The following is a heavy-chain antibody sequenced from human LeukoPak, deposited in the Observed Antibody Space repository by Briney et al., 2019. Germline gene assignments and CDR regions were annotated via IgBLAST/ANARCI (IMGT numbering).Heavy chain of an antibody. D-gene: IGHD3-3*01. J-gene: IGHJ3*02. Sequence: GGSLRLSCAASGFTFSSYEMNWVRQAPGKGLEWVSYISSSGSTIYYADSVKCRFTISRDNAKNSLYLQMNSLRSEDTAVYYCARDSSAHDAFDIWGQGTMVTVSS. CDR3: ARDSSAHDAFDI. CDR2: ISSSGSTI. CDR1: GFTFSSYE. V-gene: IGHV3-48*03.